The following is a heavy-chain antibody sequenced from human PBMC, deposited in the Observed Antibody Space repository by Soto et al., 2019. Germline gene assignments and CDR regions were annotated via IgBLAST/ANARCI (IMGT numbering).Heavy chain of an antibody. J-gene: IGHJ4*02. D-gene: IGHD4-17*01. CDR1: GFTFSSYS. CDR3: ARDPDYGDDALFDS. CDR2: ISSSSSTI. Sequence: EVQLVESGGGLVQPGGSLRLSCAASGFTFSSYSMNWVRQAPGKGLEWVSYISSSSSTIYYADSVKGRFTISRDNAKNAQYLQMNSLRSEDTAVYYCARDPDYGDDALFDSWGQGTLVTVSS. V-gene: IGHV3-48*01.